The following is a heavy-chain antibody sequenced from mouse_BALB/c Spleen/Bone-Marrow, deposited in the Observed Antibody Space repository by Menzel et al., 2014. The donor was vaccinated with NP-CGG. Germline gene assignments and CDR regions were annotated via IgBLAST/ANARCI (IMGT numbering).Heavy chain of an antibody. V-gene: IGHV2-6-4*01. CDR1: GFSLSRYR. J-gene: IGHJ1*01. D-gene: IGHD1-1*01. Sequence: QVQLKESGPGLVAPSQSLSITCTVSGFSLSRYRVHWVRQPPGKGLEWLGMIWGGGSTDYNSALKSRLSISKDNSKSQVFLKMNRLQTDDTAMYYCARVVATDWYFDVWGAGTTVTVSS. CDR3: ARVVATDWYFDV. CDR2: IWGGGST.